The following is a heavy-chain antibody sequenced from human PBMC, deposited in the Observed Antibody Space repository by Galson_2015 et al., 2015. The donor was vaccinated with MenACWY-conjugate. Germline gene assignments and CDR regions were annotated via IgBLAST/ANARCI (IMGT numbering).Heavy chain of an antibody. CDR2: IKSKTDGGTT. CDR1: GFTFSNAW. V-gene: IGHV3-15*07. Sequence: SLRLSCAASGFTFSNAWMNWVRQAPGKGLEWVGRIKSKTDGGTTDYAAPVRGRFTISRDDSKNTLYLQMNSLKTEDTAVYYCSAYYCYYYMDVWGKGTAVTVSS. J-gene: IGHJ6*03. CDR3: SAYYCYYYMDV.